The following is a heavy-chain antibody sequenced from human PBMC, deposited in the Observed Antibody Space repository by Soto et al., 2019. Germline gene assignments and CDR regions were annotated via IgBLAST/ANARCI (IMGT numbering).Heavy chain of an antibody. CDR2: IYPGDSDT. D-gene: IGHD5-12*01. Sequence: GRSLKISCKGSGYRFASYWIGWVRQMPGKGLEWMGIIYPGDSDTRYSPSFQGQVTISADKSISTAYLQWSSLKASDTAMYYCARGAEYSGYERFDYWGQGTLVTVSS. CDR1: GYRFASYW. CDR3: ARGAEYSGYERFDY. J-gene: IGHJ4*02. V-gene: IGHV5-51*03.